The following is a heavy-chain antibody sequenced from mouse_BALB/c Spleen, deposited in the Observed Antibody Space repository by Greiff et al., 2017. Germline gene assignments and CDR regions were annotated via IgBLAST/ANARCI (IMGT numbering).Heavy chain of an antibody. CDR3: ARLGEGYYAMDY. Sequence: EVQLQESGGGLVQPGGSRKLSCAASGFTFSSFGMHWVRQAPEKGLEWVAYISSGSSTIYYADTVKGRFTISRDNPKNTLFLQMTSLRSEDTAMYYCARLGEGYYAMDYWGQGTSVTVSS. CDR2: ISSGSSTI. V-gene: IGHV5-17*02. CDR1: GFTFSSFG. J-gene: IGHJ4*01.